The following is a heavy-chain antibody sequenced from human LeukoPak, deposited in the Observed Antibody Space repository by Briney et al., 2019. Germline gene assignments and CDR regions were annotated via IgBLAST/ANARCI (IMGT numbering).Heavy chain of an antibody. CDR2: VYTSGST. D-gene: IGHD6-13*01. CDR3: ARDTLGPRGSSWYPYYFDY. CDR1: GGSISSGTYH. J-gene: IGHJ4*02. Sequence: SETLSLTCTVSGGSISSGTYHWNWVRQPAGKGLEWIGRVYTSGSTYYNPSLKSRVTISVDTSKNQFSLKLSSVTAADTAVYYCARDTLGPRGSSWYPYYFDYWGQGTLVTVSS. V-gene: IGHV4-61*02.